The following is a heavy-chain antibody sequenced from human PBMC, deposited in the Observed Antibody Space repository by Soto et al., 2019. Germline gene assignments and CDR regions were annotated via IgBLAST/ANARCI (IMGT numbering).Heavy chain of an antibody. CDR1: GFTFSSYG. J-gene: IGHJ5*02. D-gene: IGHD2-2*01. CDR2: IWYDGSNK. V-gene: IGHV3-33*01. CDR3: ARDLLVLVPAAMVPWFDP. Sequence: GGSLRLSCAASGFTFSSYGMHWVRQAPGKGLEWVAVIWYDGSNKYYADSVKGRFTISRDNSKNTLYLQMNSLRAEDTAVYYCARDLLVLVPAAMVPWFDPWGQGTLVTVSS.